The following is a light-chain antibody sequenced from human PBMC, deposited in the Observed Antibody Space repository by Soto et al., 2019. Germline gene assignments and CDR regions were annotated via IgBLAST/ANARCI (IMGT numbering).Light chain of an antibody. CDR1: GSHIGGNT. V-gene: IGLV1-44*01. CDR3: SAWDDTLHGFWV. J-gene: IGLJ3*02. CDR2: GNN. Sequence: QAVVTQPPSASGTPGQRVTISCSARGSHIGGNTVNWYQHLPGTAPKLLIYGNNQRPSGVPDRFSGSRSGASASLAISGLQSEDEGVYYCSAWDDTLHGFWVFGGGTKVTVL.